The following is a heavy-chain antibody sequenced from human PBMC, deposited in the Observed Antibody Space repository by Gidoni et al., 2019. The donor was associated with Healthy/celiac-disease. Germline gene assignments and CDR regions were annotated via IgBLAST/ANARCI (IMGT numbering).Heavy chain of an antibody. Sequence: EVQLVESGGGLVQPGRSLRLSCTASGFTFGDYAMSWFRQAPGKGLEWVGFMRSKAYGGTTEYAASVKGRFTISRDDSKSIAYLQMNSLKTEDTAVYYCTRRDPDYYYGMDVWGQGTTVTVSS. CDR3: TRRDPDYYYGMDV. CDR1: GFTFGDYA. V-gene: IGHV3-49*03. J-gene: IGHJ6*02. CDR2: MRSKAYGGTT.